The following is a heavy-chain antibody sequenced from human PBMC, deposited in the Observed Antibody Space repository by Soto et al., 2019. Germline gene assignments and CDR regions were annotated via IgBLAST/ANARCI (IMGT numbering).Heavy chain of an antibody. CDR1: GYTFTGYY. Sequence: ASVKVSCKASGYTFTGYYMDWVRQAPGQGLEWMGLINPNSGSTSYAQKFQGRVTMTRDTSTSTVYMELSSLRSEDTAVYYCARDRQNLNSSGWYNWFDPWGQGTLVTVSS. CDR3: ARDRQNLNSSGWYNWFDP. J-gene: IGHJ5*02. CDR2: INPNSGST. V-gene: IGHV1-46*01. D-gene: IGHD6-19*01.